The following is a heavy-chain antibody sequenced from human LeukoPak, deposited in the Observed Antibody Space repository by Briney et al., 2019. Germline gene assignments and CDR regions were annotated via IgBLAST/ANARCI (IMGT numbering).Heavy chain of an antibody. CDR1: GGSISNYY. CDR3: ARVADSSSWEGY. D-gene: IGHD6-13*01. V-gene: IGHV4-59*13. CDR2: LYNSVNT. J-gene: IGHJ4*02. Sequence: SETLSLTCTVSGGSISNYYWSWIRQPPGKGLEWIGYLYNSVNTNYNPSLKSRVTISVDTSKNEISLKMISVTAADTAVYYCARVADSSSWEGYWGQGTLVTVSS.